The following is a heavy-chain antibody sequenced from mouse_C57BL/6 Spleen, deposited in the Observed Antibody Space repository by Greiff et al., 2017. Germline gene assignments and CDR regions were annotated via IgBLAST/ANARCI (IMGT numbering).Heavy chain of an antibody. J-gene: IGHJ1*03. V-gene: IGHV14-3*01. CDR2: IDPANGNT. Sequence: EVKLVESVAELVRPGASVKLSCTASGFNFKNTYMHWVKQRPEQGLEWIGRIDPANGNTNYAPKFQGKATITADTSSNTAYLQLSSLTSEDTAIYYCAFYSSIYWYFDVWGTGTTVTVSS. CDR3: AFYSSIYWYFDV. CDR1: GFNFKNTY. D-gene: IGHD2-5*01.